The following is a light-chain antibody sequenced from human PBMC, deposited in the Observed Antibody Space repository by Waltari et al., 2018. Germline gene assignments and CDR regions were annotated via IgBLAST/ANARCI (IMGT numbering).Light chain of an antibody. V-gene: IGLV2-11*01. J-gene: IGLJ1*01. Sequence: QSALTQPRSVSGSPGQSVTFSCTGTSSDIGDYNSVSWYQQHPGKAPKLMIYDVIKRPSGVPDRFSGSKSFNTASLTISGLQADDEADYYCCSYAGRYTPYVFGTGTKVTVL. CDR3: CSYAGRYTPYV. CDR1: SSDIGDYNS. CDR2: DVI.